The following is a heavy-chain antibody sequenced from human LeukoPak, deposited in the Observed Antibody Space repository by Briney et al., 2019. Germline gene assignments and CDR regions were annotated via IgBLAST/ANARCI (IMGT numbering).Heavy chain of an antibody. V-gene: IGHV1-69*13. J-gene: IGHJ4*02. CDR3: ARGWLADSTVVTPYNY. D-gene: IGHD4-23*01. Sequence: SVKVYCKASGGTFSSHEISWVRQAPGQGLEWMGGITPMFGIAKYAQKFQGRVTISAVESMSTVHMELSSLRSEDTAKYYCARGWLADSTVVTPYNYWGQGTVVTVSS. CDR2: ITPMFGIA. CDR1: GGTFSSHE.